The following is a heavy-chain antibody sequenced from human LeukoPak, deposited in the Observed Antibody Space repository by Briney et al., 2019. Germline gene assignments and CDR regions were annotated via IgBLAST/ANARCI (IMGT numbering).Heavy chain of an antibody. V-gene: IGHV2-5*02. J-gene: IGHJ4*02. Sequence: DSGPTLVKPPQTLTLTCTFAGVSLSTSGVGVVWIRQPPGKALEWLALIYWDDDKRYSPSRKRRLTITKDTSKNQVVLTMTNMDPVDTATYYCAHTEFGEFHYWGQGTLVTVSS. CDR1: GVSLSTSGVG. CDR2: IYWDDDK. CDR3: AHTEFGEFHY. D-gene: IGHD3-10*01.